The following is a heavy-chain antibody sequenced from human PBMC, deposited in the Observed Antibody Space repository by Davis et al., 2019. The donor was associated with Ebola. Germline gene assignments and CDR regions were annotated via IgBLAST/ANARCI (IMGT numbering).Heavy chain of an antibody. Sequence: GESLKISCAASGFTLSTYSMSWVRQATGKGLEWVSPFSGSGGSTYYADSVKGRFTISRDNSKNTLYLQMNSLRAEDTAVYYCARSGAPLNFDYWGQGTLVTVSS. D-gene: IGHD3-10*01. V-gene: IGHV3-23*01. CDR2: FSGSGGST. CDR3: ARSGAPLNFDY. CDR1: GFTLSTYS. J-gene: IGHJ4*02.